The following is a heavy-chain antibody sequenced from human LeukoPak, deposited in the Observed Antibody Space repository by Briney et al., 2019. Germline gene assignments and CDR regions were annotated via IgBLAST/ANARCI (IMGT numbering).Heavy chain of an antibody. D-gene: IGHD3-10*01. J-gene: IGHJ4*02. Sequence: PSETLSLTCTVSGGSISSYYWSWIRQPPGKGLEWIGYIYYSGSTNYNPSLRSRVTISVDTSRNQFSLELTSVTAADTAVYFCARDSHSGFQWGKGTLVSVSS. V-gene: IGHV4-59*12. CDR3: ARDSHSGFQ. CDR2: IYYSGST. CDR1: GGSISSYY.